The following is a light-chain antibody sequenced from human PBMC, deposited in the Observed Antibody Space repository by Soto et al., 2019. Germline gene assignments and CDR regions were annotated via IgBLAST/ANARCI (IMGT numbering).Light chain of an antibody. V-gene: IGLV2-8*01. CDR1: SSDVGGYNC. CDR3: SSYAGSNNYV. J-gene: IGLJ1*01. Sequence: QSALTQPPSASGSPGQSVTISCSGTSSDVGGYNCVSWYQQHPGKAPKLMIYEVTKRPSGVPNRFSGSRSGNTASLTVSGLQAEDEAAYYCSSYAGSNNYVFGTGTKVTVL. CDR2: EVT.